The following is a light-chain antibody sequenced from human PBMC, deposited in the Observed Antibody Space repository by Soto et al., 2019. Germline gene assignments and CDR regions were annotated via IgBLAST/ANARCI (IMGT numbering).Light chain of an antibody. CDR2: GAS. Sequence: EIVLTQSPGTLSLSPGERATLSCRASQSVSSSYLAWYQQKPGQAPRLLIYGASSRATGIPDRFSGSGSGTDFTLTISRLEPEDFAVYYCQQSGSSSWPVGQGTKVDI. CDR3: QQSGSSSWP. CDR1: QSVSSSY. V-gene: IGKV3-20*01. J-gene: IGKJ1*01.